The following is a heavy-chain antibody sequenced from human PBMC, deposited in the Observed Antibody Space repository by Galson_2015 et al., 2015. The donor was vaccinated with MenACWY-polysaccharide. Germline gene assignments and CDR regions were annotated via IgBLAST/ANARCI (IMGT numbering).Heavy chain of an antibody. D-gene: IGHD3-3*01. Sequence: SLRLSCAASGFTFTSYAMSWVRQAPGKGLEWVSAIRSSGANTYYADSVKGRFTISRDNSKNTLYLQMNGLRAEDTAVYYCAKDSAGFLGVPGAFGPWGPGTLVTGSS. CDR2: IRSSGANT. CDR3: AKDSAGFLGVPGAFGP. V-gene: IGHV3-23*01. J-gene: IGHJ5*02. CDR1: GFTFTSYA.